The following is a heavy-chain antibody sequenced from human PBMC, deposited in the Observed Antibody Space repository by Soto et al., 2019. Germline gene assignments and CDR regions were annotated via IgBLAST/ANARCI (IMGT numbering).Heavy chain of an antibody. CDR2: IYHSGRT. CDR1: GFSISSSNW. V-gene: IGHV4-4*02. D-gene: IGHD1-26*01. Sequence: SETLSLTCAVSGFSISSSNWCSWVRQPPGKGLEWIGEIYHSGRTNYNPSLRSRVTMSIDTSRNQFSLKLRSVTAADTAVYYCARDPVGVTHFDYWGQGALVTVSS. J-gene: IGHJ4*02. CDR3: ARDPVGVTHFDY.